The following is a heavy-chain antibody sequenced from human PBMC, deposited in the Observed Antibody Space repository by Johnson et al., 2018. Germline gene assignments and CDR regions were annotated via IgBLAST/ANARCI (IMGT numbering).Heavy chain of an antibody. CDR3: AKDLRDYGESGWFDP. V-gene: IGHV3-30-3*01. Sequence: QVQLGQAGGGVVQPGRSLRLSCAASGFTFSSYAMHWVRQAPGKGLEWVAVISYDGSNKYYADSVKGRFTISRDNSKNTLYLQMNSLRAEETAVYYCAKDLRDYGESGWFDPWGQGTLVTVSS. D-gene: IGHD4-17*01. CDR2: ISYDGSNK. CDR1: GFTFSSYA. J-gene: IGHJ5*02.